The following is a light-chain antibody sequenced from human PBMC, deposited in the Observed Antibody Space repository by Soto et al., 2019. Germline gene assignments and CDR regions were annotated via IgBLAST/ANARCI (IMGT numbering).Light chain of an antibody. J-gene: IGLJ2*01. CDR3: PASDESLSGKVV. Sequence: QPVLTQPPSVSGAPGQRVTISCTGSSSNIGAGYDVHWYQQLPGTAPKLLIYGNSNRPSGVPDRFSGSKSGTSASLAISGLRAEDEADYYCPASDESLSGKVVFGGGTKLTVL. V-gene: IGLV1-40*01. CDR2: GNS. CDR1: SSNIGAGYD.